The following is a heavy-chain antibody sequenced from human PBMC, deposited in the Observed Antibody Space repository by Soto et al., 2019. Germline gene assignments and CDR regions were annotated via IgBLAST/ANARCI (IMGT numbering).Heavy chain of an antibody. D-gene: IGHD2-2*01. CDR2: IITIFGTA. Sequence: QVQLVQSGAEVKKPGSSVKVSCKASGDTFSTSAISWVRQAPGQGLQWMAGIITIFGTANYAQKFQGRVTVNADRSTSTAYLEVSNLRSEDTAMYYCARSCSTSSCHIYYYAMDVWGQGTAVTVSS. J-gene: IGHJ6*02. CDR1: GDTFSTSA. CDR3: ARSCSTSSCHIYYYAMDV. V-gene: IGHV1-69*06.